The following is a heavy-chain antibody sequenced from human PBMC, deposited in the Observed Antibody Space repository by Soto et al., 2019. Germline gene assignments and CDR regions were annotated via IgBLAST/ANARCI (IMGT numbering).Heavy chain of an antibody. V-gene: IGHV3-49*03. D-gene: IGHD3-16*01. CDR2: IRSKAYGGTT. Sequence: GGSLRLSCTASGFTFGDYAMSWFRQAPGKGLEWVGFIRSKAYGGTTEYAASVKGRFTISRDDSKSIAYLQMNSLKTEDTAVYYCTSMNHAYYYYGMDVWGQGTTVTVSS. CDR1: GFTFGDYA. J-gene: IGHJ6*02. CDR3: TSMNHAYYYYGMDV.